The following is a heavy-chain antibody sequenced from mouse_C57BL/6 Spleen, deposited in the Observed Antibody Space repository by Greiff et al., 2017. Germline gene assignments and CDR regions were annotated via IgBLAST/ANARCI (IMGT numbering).Heavy chain of an antibody. CDR2: ISYDGSN. Sequence: ESGPGLVKPSQSLSLTCSVTGYSITSGYYWNWIRQFPGNKLEWMGYISYDGSNNYNPSLKNRIPITRDTSKNQFFLKLNSVTTEDTATYYCAREGGVYYGYDGPFDYWGQGTTLTVSS. V-gene: IGHV3-6*01. CDR3: AREGGVYYGYDGPFDY. CDR1: GYSITSGYY. J-gene: IGHJ2*01. D-gene: IGHD2-2*01.